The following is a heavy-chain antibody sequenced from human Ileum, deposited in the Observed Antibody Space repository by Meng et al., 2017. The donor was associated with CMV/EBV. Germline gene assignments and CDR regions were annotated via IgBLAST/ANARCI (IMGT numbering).Heavy chain of an antibody. CDR3: AGVGAPYCSSTSCYRIGANWFDP. J-gene: IGHJ5*02. V-gene: IGHV1-18*01. CDR1: GYTFTSYG. CDR2: ISAYNGNT. D-gene: IGHD2-2*01. Sequence: ASVKVSCKASGYTFTSYGISWVRQAPGQGLEWMGWISAYNGNTNYAQKLQGRVTMTTDTSTSTAYMELRSLRSDDTAVYYCAGVGAPYCSSTSCYRIGANWFDPWAREPWSPSPQ.